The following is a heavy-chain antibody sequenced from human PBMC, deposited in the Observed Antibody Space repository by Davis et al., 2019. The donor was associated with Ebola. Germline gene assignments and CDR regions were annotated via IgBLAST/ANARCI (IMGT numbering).Heavy chain of an antibody. Sequence: SETLSLTCAVSGGSISSSNWWSWVRQPPGKGLEWIGEIYHSGSTNYNPSLKSRVTISVDTSKNQFSLKLSSVTAADTAVYYCARHGGITGTQRAFDIWGQGTMVTVSS. CDR1: GGSISSSNW. D-gene: IGHD1-20*01. J-gene: IGHJ3*02. CDR3: ARHGGITGTQRAFDI. V-gene: IGHV4-4*02. CDR2: IYHSGST.